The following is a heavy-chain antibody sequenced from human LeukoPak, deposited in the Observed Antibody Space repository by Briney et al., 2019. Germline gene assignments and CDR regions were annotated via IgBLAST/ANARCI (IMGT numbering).Heavy chain of an antibody. CDR2: ISGSGVYT. CDR1: GFTFDSYG. D-gene: IGHD4-17*01. Sequence: GGTLRLSCAASGFTFDSYGMNWVRQAPGKGLEWVSGISGSGVYTYYADSVKGRFTISRDNSRNTLYLVMNSLRVDDTAVYYCAREPQNYGDYRFDYWGQGTLVTVSS. V-gene: IGHV3-23*01. J-gene: IGHJ4*02. CDR3: AREPQNYGDYRFDY.